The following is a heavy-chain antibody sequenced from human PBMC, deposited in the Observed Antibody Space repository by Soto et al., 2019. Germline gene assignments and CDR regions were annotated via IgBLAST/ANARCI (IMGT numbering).Heavy chain of an antibody. J-gene: IGHJ3*02. CDR1: GYTFTGYY. CDR2: INPNSGGT. CDR3: ARVSYSSSSLKVWGRSADAFDI. D-gene: IGHD6-6*01. Sequence: ASVKVSCKASGYTFTGYYMHWVRQAPGQGLEWMGWINPNSGGTNYAQKFRGWVTMTRDTSISTAYMELSRLRSDDTAVYYCARVSYSSSSLKVWGRSADAFDIWGQGTMVTVSS. V-gene: IGHV1-2*04.